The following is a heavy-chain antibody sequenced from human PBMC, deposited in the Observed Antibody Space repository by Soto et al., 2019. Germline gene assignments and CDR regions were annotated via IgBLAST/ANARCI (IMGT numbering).Heavy chain of an antibody. CDR2: IRAYNGHT. Sequence: QVQLVQSGGEVKKPGASVTVSCKASGYSFSSYTINWVRQAPGQGLEWLGWIRAYNGHTKDVEKLQGRVTMTTDTSTSTAYMELRNLRSDDTAVYYCARESKKWPDFWGPGTLVTVSS. CDR3: ARESKKWPDF. D-gene: IGHD5-12*01. CDR1: GYSFSSYT. V-gene: IGHV1-18*04. J-gene: IGHJ4*02.